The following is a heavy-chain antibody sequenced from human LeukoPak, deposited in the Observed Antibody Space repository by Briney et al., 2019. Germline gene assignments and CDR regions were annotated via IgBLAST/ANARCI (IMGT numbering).Heavy chain of an antibody. CDR1: GFTFSSYS. CDR2: ISSSSSTI. V-gene: IGHV3-48*01. Sequence: GSLRLSCAASGFTFSSYSMNWVRQAPGKGLEWVSYISSSSSTIYYADSVKGRFTISRDNAKNSLYLQMNSLRAEDTAVYYCASEVWFDPWGQGTLVTVSS. CDR3: ASEVWFDP. J-gene: IGHJ5*02.